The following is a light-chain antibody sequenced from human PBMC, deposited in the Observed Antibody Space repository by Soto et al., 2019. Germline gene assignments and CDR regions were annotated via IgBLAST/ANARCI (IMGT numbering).Light chain of an antibody. V-gene: IGKV1-5*01. J-gene: IGKJ3*01. CDR2: DAS. CDR1: QSSSSW. CDR3: QQYNGFT. Sequence: DIPMTQSPSTLSASVGDRVTITCRASQSSSSWLSWYQQKPGKAPKLLIYDASSLESGVQSRFSGSGSGTEVTLTISSLQPDDFAAYSCQQYNGFTFGPGTKVDIK.